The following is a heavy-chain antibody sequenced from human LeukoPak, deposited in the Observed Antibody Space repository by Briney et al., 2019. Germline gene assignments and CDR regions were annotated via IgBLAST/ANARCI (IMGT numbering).Heavy chain of an antibody. D-gene: IGHD3-10*01. V-gene: IGHV3-7*01. Sequence: GGSLRLSCAASGFTFSSFWMTWVRQAPGKGLEWVANIKQDGSEEHYVDSAKGRFIISRDNAKNSLYLQMNSLRAEDTAVYYCARDRGSGSYYSQDWGQGTLVTVSS. CDR3: ARDRGSGSYYSQD. J-gene: IGHJ4*02. CDR1: GFTFSSFW. CDR2: IKQDGSEE.